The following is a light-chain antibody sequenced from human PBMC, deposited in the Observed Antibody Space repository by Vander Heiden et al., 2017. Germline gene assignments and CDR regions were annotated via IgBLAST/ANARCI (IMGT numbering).Light chain of an antibody. J-gene: IGKJ2*01. Sequence: DIELTQSPASLSLSPGERATLSCRASQSVSSSYLAWYQQQPGQAPRLLIYCASSRATRIPDRFSGSGSGTDFTLTISRLEPEDFAVYYCQQYGSSPRYTFGQGTKLEIK. CDR2: CAS. V-gene: IGKV3-20*01. CDR3: QQYGSSPRYT. CDR1: QSVSSSY.